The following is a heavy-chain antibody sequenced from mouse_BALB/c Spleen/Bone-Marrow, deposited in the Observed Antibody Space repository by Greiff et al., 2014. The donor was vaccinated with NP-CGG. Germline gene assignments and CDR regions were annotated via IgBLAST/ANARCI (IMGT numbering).Heavy chain of an antibody. CDR3: ARDYGPFDY. Sequence: DVQLQESGAELVKPGASVKLSCTASGFNIKDIYMHWVKQRPEQGLEWIGRIDPANGDTKYDPKFQGKATITADTSSNTAYLQLSSLTSEDTAVYYCARDYGPFDYWGQGTTITVSS. D-gene: IGHD1-2*01. CDR2: IDPANGDT. CDR1: GFNIKDIY. V-gene: IGHV14-3*02. J-gene: IGHJ2*01.